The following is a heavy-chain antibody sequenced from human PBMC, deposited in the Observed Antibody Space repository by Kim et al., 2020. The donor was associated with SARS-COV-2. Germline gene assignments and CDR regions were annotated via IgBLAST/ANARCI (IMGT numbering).Heavy chain of an antibody. V-gene: IGHV4-39*07. CDR1: GGSISSSSYY. CDR3: AREAYSGSSGYYYYYGMDV. D-gene: IGHD6-6*01. CDR2: IYYSGST. J-gene: IGHJ6*02. Sequence: SETLSLTCTVSGGSISSSSYYWGWIRQPPGKGLEWIGSIYYSGSTYYNPSLKSRVTISVDTSKNQFSLKLSSVTAADTAMYYCAREAYSGSSGYYYYYGMDVWGQGTTVTVSS.